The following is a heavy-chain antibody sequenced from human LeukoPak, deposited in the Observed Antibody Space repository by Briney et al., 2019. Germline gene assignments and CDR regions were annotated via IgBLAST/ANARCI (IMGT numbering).Heavy chain of an antibody. CDR2: ISAYNGST. J-gene: IGHJ5*02. Sequence: ASVKVSCKASGGTFSSYAISWVRQAPGQGLEWMGWISAYNGSTNYAQKLQGRVTMTTDTSTSTAYMELSSLRSEDTAVYYCARVDNWFDPWGQGTLVTVSS. CDR1: GGTFSSYA. V-gene: IGHV1-18*01. CDR3: ARVDNWFDP.